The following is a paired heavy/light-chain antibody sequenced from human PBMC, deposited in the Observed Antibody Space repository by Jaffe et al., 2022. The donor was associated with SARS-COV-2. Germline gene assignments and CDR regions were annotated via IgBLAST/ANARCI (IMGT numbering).Light chain of an antibody. J-gene: IGLJ2*01. V-gene: IGLV3-21*02. CDR3: QVWYRRSDHPVL. CDR1: NTGSKS. CDR2: HDT. Sequence: SYVLTQPPSVSVAPGQTARITCGGDNTGSKSVHWYQQKPGQAPVLVVFHDTDRPSGIPERFSGSNSGNTATLTISRVEAGDEADYFCQVWYRRSDHPVLFGGGTKLTVL.
Heavy chain of an antibody. D-gene: IGHD4-17*01. CDR2: ITTGATYI. V-gene: IGHV3-21*01. CDR3: ARARTTVTGDWYFDI. J-gene: IGHJ2*01. Sequence: EVQLVESGGGLVKPGGSLRLSCAASGFTFSAYTVNWVRQAPGKGLEWVSSITTGATYIYYADSVKGRFTVSRDDAKSSLYLQMNSLRAEDTALYYCARARTTVTGDWYFDIWGRGTLVTVSS. CDR1: GFTFSAYT.